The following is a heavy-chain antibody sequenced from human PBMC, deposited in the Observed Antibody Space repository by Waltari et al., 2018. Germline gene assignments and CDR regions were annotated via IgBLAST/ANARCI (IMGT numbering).Heavy chain of an antibody. CDR3: ATTNGDY. V-gene: IGHV5-51*01. CDR2: IHPGNSDK. CDR1: GYTFTTYW. D-gene: IGHD2-8*01. J-gene: IGHJ4*01. Sequence: EVLLEQSGTGVKKPGESLPIPCRVSGYTFTTYWIGWVRQVPRGGLEWMSIIHPGNSDKRYTASVQGQVTISADTSTNTAYLQWSSLKASDTARYYCATTNGDYWGQGTLVLVSS.